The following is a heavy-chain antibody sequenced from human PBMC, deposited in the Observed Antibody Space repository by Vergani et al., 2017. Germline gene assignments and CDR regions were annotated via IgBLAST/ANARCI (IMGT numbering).Heavy chain of an antibody. J-gene: IGHJ4*02. CDR3: ARDKDRLGWLQKPVDY. CDR2: ISSSSSYI. CDR1: GFTFSSYS. V-gene: IGHV3-21*01. D-gene: IGHD5-24*01. Sequence: EVQLVESGGGLVKPGGSLRLSCAASGFTFSSYSMNWVRQAPGKGLEWVSSISSSSSYIYYADSVKGRFTISRDNAKNSLYLQINSLRAEDTAVYYCARDKDRLGWLQKPVDYWGQGTLVTVSS.